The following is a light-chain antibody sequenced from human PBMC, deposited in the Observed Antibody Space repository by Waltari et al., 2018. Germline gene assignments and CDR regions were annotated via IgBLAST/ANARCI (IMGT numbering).Light chain of an antibody. Sequence: EIVMTQSPATLSVSQGERATLSCRASQSVRSNLAWYQQKPGQAPRLLIYGASTRATGIPARFSGSGSGTEFTLTISSLQSEDCAVDYCQQYNNWPPWTFGQGTKVEIK. J-gene: IGKJ1*01. CDR1: QSVRSN. CDR2: GAS. V-gene: IGKV3-15*01. CDR3: QQYNNWPPWT.